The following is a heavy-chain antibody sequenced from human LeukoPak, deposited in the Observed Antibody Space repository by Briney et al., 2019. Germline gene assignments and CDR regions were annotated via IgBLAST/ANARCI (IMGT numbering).Heavy chain of an antibody. V-gene: IGHV1-69*06. D-gene: IGHD1-26*01. CDR3: ARRLDSGSDWGYYYYMDV. Sequence: PGASVKVSCKASGGTFSSYAISWVRQAPGQGLEWMGGIIPIFGTANYAQKFQGRVTITADKSTSTAYMELSSLRSEDTAVYCCARRLDSGSDWGYYYYMDVWGKGTTVTVSS. J-gene: IGHJ6*03. CDR2: IIPIFGTA. CDR1: GGTFSSYA.